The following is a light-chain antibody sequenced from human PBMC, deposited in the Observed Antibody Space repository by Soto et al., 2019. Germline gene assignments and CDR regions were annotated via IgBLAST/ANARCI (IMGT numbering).Light chain of an antibody. CDR2: GAS. CDR1: QIVTSSY. J-gene: IGKJ4*01. V-gene: IGKV3-20*01. Sequence: EIVLTQSPGTLSLSPGERASLSCRASQIVTSSYLAWYQQKPGQAPRLLIYGASSRATGIPDRFSGSGSGTDFTLTISRLEPEDFAVYYCQQYATFGGGTKVDIK. CDR3: QQYAT.